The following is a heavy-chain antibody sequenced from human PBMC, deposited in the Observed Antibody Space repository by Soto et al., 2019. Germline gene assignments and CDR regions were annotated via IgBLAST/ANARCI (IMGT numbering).Heavy chain of an antibody. J-gene: IGHJ5*02. CDR2: IIPIFGTA. V-gene: IGHV1-69*01. CDR3: ARGTVSSNWFDP. CDR1: GGTFSSYA. Sequence: VKVSCKASGGTFSSYAISWVRQAPGQGLEWMGGIIPIFGTANYAQKFQGRVTITADESTSTAYMELSSLRSEDTAVYYCARGTVSSNWFDPWGQGTLVTVSS. D-gene: IGHD1-1*01.